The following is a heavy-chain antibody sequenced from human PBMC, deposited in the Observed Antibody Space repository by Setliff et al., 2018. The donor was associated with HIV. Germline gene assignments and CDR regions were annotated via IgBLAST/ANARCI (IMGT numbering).Heavy chain of an antibody. CDR2: INPHSGGT. V-gene: IGHV1-2*02. D-gene: IGHD3-10*01. Sequence: ASVKVSCKSSGYTFTDFYIHGVRQAPGQGLEWMGWINPHSGGTYYAQKFQGRVTMTRDTSINTAYMELSRLTSDDTAVYFSARAIREGDVFYIWGQGAVVTVSS. CDR1: GYTFTDFY. CDR3: ARAIREGDVFYI. J-gene: IGHJ3*02.